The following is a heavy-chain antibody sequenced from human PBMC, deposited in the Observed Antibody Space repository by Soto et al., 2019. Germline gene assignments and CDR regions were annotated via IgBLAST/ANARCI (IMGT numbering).Heavy chain of an antibody. CDR2: ISAYNGNT. D-gene: IGHD2-2*02. J-gene: IGHJ6*02. CDR3: ARVGPIYYYYGMDV. Sequence: ASVKVSCKASGYTFTSYGISWVRQAPGQGLEWMGWISAYNGNTNYAQKLQGRVTMTTDTSTSTAYMELRSLRSDDTAVYYCARVGPIYYYYGMDVWRQGTTVTVSS. CDR1: GYTFTSYG. V-gene: IGHV1-18*01.